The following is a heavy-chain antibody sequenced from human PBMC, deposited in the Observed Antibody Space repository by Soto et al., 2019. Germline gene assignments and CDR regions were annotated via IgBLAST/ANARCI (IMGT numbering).Heavy chain of an antibody. V-gene: IGHV3-15*01. J-gene: IGHJ4*02. Sequence: PWWSLRLSCSASVFTFSNAWMSWCRQAPGKGLEWVGRIKSKTDGGTTDYAAPVKGRFTISRDDSKNTPYLQMNSLKTEDTAVYYCTTSVVVSDYWGQGTLVTVSS. D-gene: IGHD2-2*01. CDR2: IKSKTDGGTT. CDR3: TTSVVVSDY. CDR1: VFTFSNAW.